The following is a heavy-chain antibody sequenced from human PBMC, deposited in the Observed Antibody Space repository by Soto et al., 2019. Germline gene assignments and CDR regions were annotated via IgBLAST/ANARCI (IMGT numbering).Heavy chain of an antibody. Sequence: GGSLRLSCAASGFTFSSYGMHWVRQAPGKGLEWVAVISYDGSNKYYADSVKGRFTISRDNSKNTLYLQMNSLRAEDTAVYYCAKDVVVGATTGLGDYYYYYGMDVWGQGTMVTASS. D-gene: IGHD1-26*01. J-gene: IGHJ6*02. CDR1: GFTFSSYG. CDR2: ISYDGSNK. CDR3: AKDVVVGATTGLGDYYYYYGMDV. V-gene: IGHV3-30*18.